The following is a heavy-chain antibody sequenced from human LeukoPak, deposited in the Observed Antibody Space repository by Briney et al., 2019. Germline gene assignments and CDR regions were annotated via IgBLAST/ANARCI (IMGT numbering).Heavy chain of an antibody. CDR2: ISYDGSKE. CDR1: GFTFSFYV. CDR3: ARGGLRDGHKLFDY. D-gene: IGHD5-24*01. V-gene: IGHV3-30*03. J-gene: IGHJ4*02. Sequence: PGGSLRLSCAASGFTFSFYVMHWVRQAPGKGLEWVAVISYDGSKEYYADSVKGRFTISRDNSKNTLYLQMNSLRPEDTAVFYCARGGLRDGHKLFDYWGQGTLVTVSS.